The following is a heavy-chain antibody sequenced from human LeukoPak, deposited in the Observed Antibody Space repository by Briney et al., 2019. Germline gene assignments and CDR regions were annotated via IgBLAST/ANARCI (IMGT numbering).Heavy chain of an antibody. J-gene: IGHJ4*02. Sequence: ASVKVSCKASGYTFTSYGISWVRQAPGQGLEWMGWISAYNGNTNYAQKLQGRVTMTTDTSTSTAYMELRSLRSDDTAVYYCAREERSGYYGTYSSIWGQGTLVTVSS. V-gene: IGHV1-18*01. CDR2: ISAYNGNT. CDR1: GYTFTSYG. D-gene: IGHD3-22*01. CDR3: AREERSGYYGTYSSI.